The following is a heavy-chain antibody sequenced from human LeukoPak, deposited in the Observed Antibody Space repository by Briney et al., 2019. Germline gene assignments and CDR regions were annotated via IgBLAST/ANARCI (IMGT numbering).Heavy chain of an antibody. CDR3: AKAVYSGYDFGGLFDY. CDR2: IRSTGSST. J-gene: IGHJ4*02. Sequence: PGGSLRLSCAASGFTFSSYEMNWVRQAPGKGLEWVLYIRSTGSSTAYADSVKGRFAISRDNAKNSLYLQMNSLRAEDTAVYYCAKAVYSGYDFGGLFDYWGQGTLVTVSS. CDR1: GFTFSSYE. D-gene: IGHD5-12*01. V-gene: IGHV3-48*03.